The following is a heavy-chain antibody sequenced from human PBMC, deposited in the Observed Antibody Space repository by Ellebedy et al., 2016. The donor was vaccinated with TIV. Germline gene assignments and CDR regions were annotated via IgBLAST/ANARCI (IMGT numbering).Heavy chain of an antibody. CDR2: IYSGGAT. J-gene: IGHJ4*02. V-gene: IGHV3-66*01. D-gene: IGHD5-18*01. CDR3: ARKYIYGFD. Sequence: GESLKISCAASGFTFSSYAMSWVRQAPGKGLEWVSVIYSGGATSYADSVKGRFTISRDNSKNTLYLQMNSLRVEDKAVYYCARKYIYGFDWGQGTLVTVSS. CDR1: GFTFSSYA.